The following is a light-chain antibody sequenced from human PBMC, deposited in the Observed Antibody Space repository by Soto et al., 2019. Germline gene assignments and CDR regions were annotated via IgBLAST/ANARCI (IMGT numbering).Light chain of an antibody. CDR1: HDIFTY. Sequence: DIQMTQSPSSLSASVGDRVTITCQASHDIFTYLNWFQQRPGKVPKLLIHGASKLETGVPARFSGSGSGTNFDLNITGLQPEDVATYYCLQFDRFPRVFGTGTTVDL. V-gene: IGKV1-33*01. J-gene: IGKJ3*01. CDR3: LQFDRFPRV. CDR2: GAS.